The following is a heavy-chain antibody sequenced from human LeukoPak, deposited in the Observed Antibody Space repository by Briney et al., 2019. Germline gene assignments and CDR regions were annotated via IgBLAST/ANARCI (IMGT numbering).Heavy chain of an antibody. D-gene: IGHD2-2*01. CDR3: AGDLLGYCSSTSCFG. CDR2: IYTSGST. Sequence: SETLSLTCTVSGGSISSYYWSWIRQPAGKGLEWIGRIYTSGSTNYNPSLKSRVTMSVDTSKNQFSLRLSSVTAADTAVYYCAGDLLGYCSSTSCFGWGQGTLVTVSS. V-gene: IGHV4-4*07. J-gene: IGHJ4*02. CDR1: GGSISSYY.